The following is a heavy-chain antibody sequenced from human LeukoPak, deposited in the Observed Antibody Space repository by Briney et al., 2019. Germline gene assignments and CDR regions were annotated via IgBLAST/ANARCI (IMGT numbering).Heavy chain of an antibody. CDR3: ARQRRSGSYYNGKGDYNWFDP. Sequence: ASVKVSCKASGYSFTGYNMHWVRQAPGQGLEWMGWINPNSGGTNFAQNFQGRVTMTRDMSINTVYMELSRLRSDDTAVYYCARQRRSGSYYNGKGDYNWFDPWGQGTLVTVSS. CDR2: INPNSGGT. CDR1: GYSFTGYN. J-gene: IGHJ5*02. D-gene: IGHD3-10*01. V-gene: IGHV1-2*02.